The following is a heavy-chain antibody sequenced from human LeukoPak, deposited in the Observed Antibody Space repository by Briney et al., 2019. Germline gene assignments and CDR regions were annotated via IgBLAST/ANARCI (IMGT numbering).Heavy chain of an antibody. V-gene: IGHV3-21*01. CDR2: ISSSSSNI. J-gene: IGHJ4*02. Sequence: PGGSLRLSCAASGFTFSSYTMHWVRQAPGRGLEWVSSISSSSSNIYYADSVKGRFTISRDNAKNSLFLQMNSLRVEDMAVYYCARGRDIPLDYWGQGTLVTVSS. CDR1: GFTFSSYT. D-gene: IGHD2-15*01. CDR3: ARGRDIPLDY.